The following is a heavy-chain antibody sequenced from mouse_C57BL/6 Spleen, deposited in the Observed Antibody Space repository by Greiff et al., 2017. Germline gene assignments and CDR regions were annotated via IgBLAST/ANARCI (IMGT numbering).Heavy chain of an antibody. V-gene: IGHV1-53*01. D-gene: IGHD2-1*01. CDR1: GYTFTSYW. Sequence: QVQLQQPGTELVKPGASVKLSCKASGYTFTSYWMHWVKQRPGQGLEWIGNINPGNGGTNYNEKFKSKATLTVDTSTSTAYLQLSSLTSEDSAVYYCARSGNFYYIDYWGQGTTLTVSS. J-gene: IGHJ2*01. CDR3: ARSGNFYYIDY. CDR2: INPGNGGT.